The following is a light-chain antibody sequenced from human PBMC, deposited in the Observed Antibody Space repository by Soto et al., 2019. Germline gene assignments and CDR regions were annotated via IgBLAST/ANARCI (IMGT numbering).Light chain of an antibody. CDR1: QSVTSDY. J-gene: IGKJ2*01. Sequence: IVLTQSPGTLSLSPGERATLSCRASQSVTSDYLALYQQKPGQPARLLIYGASNRATAIADRFSGSGSATDFTLTISRVDPEDFAVYYCQQYGSSPYTFGQGTRLDI. CDR2: GAS. V-gene: IGKV3-20*01. CDR3: QQYGSSPYT.